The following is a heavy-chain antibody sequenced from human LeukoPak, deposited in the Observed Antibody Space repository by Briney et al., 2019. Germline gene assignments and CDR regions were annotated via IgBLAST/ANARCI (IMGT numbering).Heavy chain of an antibody. CDR2: ISSSGSTI. J-gene: IGHJ6*03. CDR1: GFTFSSYE. Sequence: GGPLRLSCAASGFTFSSYEMNWVRQAPGKGLEWVSYISSSGSTIYYADSVKGRFTISRDNAKNSLYLQMNGLRAEDTAVYYCASFPPDYYYYMDVWGKGTTVTVSS. CDR3: ASFPPDYYYYMDV. V-gene: IGHV3-48*03.